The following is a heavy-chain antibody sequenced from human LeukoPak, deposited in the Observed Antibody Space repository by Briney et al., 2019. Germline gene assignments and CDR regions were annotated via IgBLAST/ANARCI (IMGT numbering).Heavy chain of an antibody. J-gene: IGHJ5*02. Sequence: SETLSLTCTVSGYSISSSYYWSWIRQPPGKGLEWIGYIYYSGSTNYNPSLKSRVTISVDTSKNQFSLKLSSVTAADTAVYYCARASRVSGETWFDPWGQGTLVTVSS. D-gene: IGHD3-10*01. V-gene: IGHV4-61*01. CDR3: ARASRVSGETWFDP. CDR1: GYSISSSYY. CDR2: IYYSGST.